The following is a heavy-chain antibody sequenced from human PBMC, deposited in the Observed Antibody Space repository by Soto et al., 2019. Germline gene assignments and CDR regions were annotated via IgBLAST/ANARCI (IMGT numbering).Heavy chain of an antibody. CDR3: AKALGGAGTRAGMDV. J-gene: IGHJ6*02. Sequence: EVQLLESGGGLVQPGGSLRLSCAASGFTFSNYAMSWVRQAPGRGLEWVSAISASGGTTYYADSVKGRFTISRDNSKNTLYLQLNSLGAEDTAVYYCAKALGGAGTRAGMDVWGHGTSVTVSS. CDR1: GFTFSNYA. V-gene: IGHV3-23*01. D-gene: IGHD6-13*01. CDR2: ISASGGTT.